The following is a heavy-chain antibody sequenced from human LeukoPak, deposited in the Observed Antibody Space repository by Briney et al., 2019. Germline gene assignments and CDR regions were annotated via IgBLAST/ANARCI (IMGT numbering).Heavy chain of an antibody. CDR1: GYTFTGNY. CDR2: INPNSGGT. Sequence: GASVKVSCKASGYTFTGNYMHWVRQAPGQGLEWMGWINPNSGGTNYAQKFQGRVTMTRDTSIGTAYMELNRLRSDDTAVYYCARGPNHYYYMDFWGTGTTVSVSS. D-gene: IGHD2-8*01. J-gene: IGHJ6*03. V-gene: IGHV1-2*02. CDR3: ARGPNHYYYMDF.